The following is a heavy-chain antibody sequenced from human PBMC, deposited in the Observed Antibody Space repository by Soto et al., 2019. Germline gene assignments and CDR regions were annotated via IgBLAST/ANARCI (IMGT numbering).Heavy chain of an antibody. CDR1: GFTFSSYG. D-gene: IGHD3-10*01. J-gene: IGHJ4*02. Sequence: QVQLVESGGGVVQPGRSLRLSCAASGFTFSSYGMHWVRQAPGKGLEWVAVISYDGSNKDYADSVKGRFTISRDNSKNTLYLQMNSLRAEDTAVYYCAKGGHLGSGNYYNPYYFDYWGQGTLVTVSS. CDR2: ISYDGSNK. V-gene: IGHV3-30*18. CDR3: AKGGHLGSGNYYNPYYFDY.